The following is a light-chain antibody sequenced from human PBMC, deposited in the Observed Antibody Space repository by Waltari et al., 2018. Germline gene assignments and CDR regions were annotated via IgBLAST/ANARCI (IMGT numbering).Light chain of an antibody. CDR3: QHYVRLPAT. J-gene: IGKJ1*01. CDR2: GAS. V-gene: IGKV3-20*01. CDR1: QSVGRT. Sequence: EIVLTQSPGTLSLSPGERATLSCRASQSVGRTLAWYQQKRGQAPRLIICGASTRATGIPERFRGSGSGTDFSLTISRLEPEDFAVYYCQHYVRLPATFGQGTKVEIK.